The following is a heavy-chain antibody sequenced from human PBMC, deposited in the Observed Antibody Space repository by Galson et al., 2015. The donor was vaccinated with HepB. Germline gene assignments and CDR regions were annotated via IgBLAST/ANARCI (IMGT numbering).Heavy chain of an antibody. CDR1: GFTFSSYS. CDR3: ARGGYSTDAFDI. J-gene: IGHJ3*02. Sequence: SLRLSCAASGFTFSSYSMNWVRQAPGKGLEWVSSISSSSSYIYYADSVKGRFTISRDNAKNSLYLQMNSLRAEDTAVYYCARGGYSTDAFDIWGQGTMVTVSS. CDR2: ISSSSSYI. V-gene: IGHV3-21*01. D-gene: IGHD5-18*01.